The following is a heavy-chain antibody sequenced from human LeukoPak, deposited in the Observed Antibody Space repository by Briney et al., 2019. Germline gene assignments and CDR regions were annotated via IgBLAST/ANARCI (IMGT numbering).Heavy chain of an antibody. V-gene: IGHV5-51*01. Sequence: GESLKISCKGSGYSFTSYWIGWVRQMPGKGLEWMGIIYPGDSDTRYSPSFQGQVTISADKSISTAYLQWSSLKASDTAMYYCARTPMVRGVIKYGMDVWGQGTLVTVSS. CDR3: ARTPMVRGVIKYGMDV. J-gene: IGHJ6*02. D-gene: IGHD3-10*01. CDR1: GYSFTSYW. CDR2: IYPGDSDT.